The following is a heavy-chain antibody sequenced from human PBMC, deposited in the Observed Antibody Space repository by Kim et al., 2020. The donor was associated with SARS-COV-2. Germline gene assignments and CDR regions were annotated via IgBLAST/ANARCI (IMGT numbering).Heavy chain of an antibody. CDR1: GFTFSSYS. CDR3: ARGLGPVASTVTLDYYGMDV. V-gene: IGHV3-21*01. Sequence: GGSLRLSCAASGFTFSSYSMNWVRQAPGKGLEWVSSISSSSSYIYYADSVKGRFTISRDNAKNSLYLQMNSLRAEDTAVYYCARGLGPVASTVTLDYYGMDVWGQGTTVTVYS. D-gene: IGHD6-19*01. J-gene: IGHJ6*02. CDR2: ISSSSSYI.